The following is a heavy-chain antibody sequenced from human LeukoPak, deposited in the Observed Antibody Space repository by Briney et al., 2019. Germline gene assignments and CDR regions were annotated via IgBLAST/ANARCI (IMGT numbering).Heavy chain of an antibody. Sequence: PGGSLRLSCAASGFTFSSYAMHWVRQAPGKGLEYVSAISSNGGSTYYANSVKGRFTISRDNSKNTLYLQMGSLRAEDMAVYYCARDYRVIFSGYVNYWGQGTLVTVSS. J-gene: IGHJ4*02. CDR3: ARDYRVIFSGYVNY. D-gene: IGHD5-12*01. CDR2: ISSNGGST. V-gene: IGHV3-64*01. CDR1: GFTFSSYA.